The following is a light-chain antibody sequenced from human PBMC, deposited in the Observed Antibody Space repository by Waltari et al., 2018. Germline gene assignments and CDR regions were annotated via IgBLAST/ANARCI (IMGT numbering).Light chain of an antibody. J-gene: IGLJ1*01. CDR1: SSNLGANYD. Sequence: QPVLTQPPSVSGAPGQRVTISCTGSSSNLGANYDVHWNQQLPGTAPTPLIYVTSNRPSGVPDRFSRSKSGTSASLAITGLQAEDEADYYCQSYDSSLSAYVFGAGTKVTVL. CDR2: VTS. V-gene: IGLV1-40*01. CDR3: QSYDSSLSAYV.